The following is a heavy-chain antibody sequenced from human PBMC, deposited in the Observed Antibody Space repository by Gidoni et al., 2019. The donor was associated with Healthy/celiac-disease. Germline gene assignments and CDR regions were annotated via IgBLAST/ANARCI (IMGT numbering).Heavy chain of an antibody. D-gene: IGHD6-13*01. V-gene: IGHV2-5*01. CDR3: AHSAYSSSWWGSGPNDY. CDR1: GFSLSTSGVG. CDR2: IYWNDDK. Sequence: QITLKESGPTLVKPTQTLTLTCTFSGFSLSTSGVGVGWIRQPPGKALEWLALIYWNDDKRYSPSLKSRLTITKDTSKNQVVLTMTNMDPVDTATYYCAHSAYSSSWWGSGPNDYWGQGTLVTVSS. J-gene: IGHJ4*02.